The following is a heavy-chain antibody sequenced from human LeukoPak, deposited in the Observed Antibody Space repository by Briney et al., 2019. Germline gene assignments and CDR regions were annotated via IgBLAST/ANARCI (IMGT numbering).Heavy chain of an antibody. Sequence: GASVKVSCKASGYTFTTYAMNWVRQAPGQGLEWMGWINPNSGGTNYAQKFQGRVTMTRDTSISTAYMELSRLRSDDTAVYYCARELAAAGRLPGGHWGQGTLVTVSS. CDR2: INPNSGGT. J-gene: IGHJ1*01. CDR3: ARELAAAGRLPGGH. V-gene: IGHV1-2*02. D-gene: IGHD6-13*01. CDR1: GYTFTTYA.